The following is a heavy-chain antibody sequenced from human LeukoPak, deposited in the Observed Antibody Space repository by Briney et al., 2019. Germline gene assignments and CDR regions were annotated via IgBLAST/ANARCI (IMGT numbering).Heavy chain of an antibody. Sequence: GGSPRLSCSASGFTFSSYAMHWVRQAPGKGLEWVAVISYDGGNKYYADSVKGRFTISRDNSKKTLYLQMNSLRAEDTAVYYCARDQCSGGSCYSGSDYYYYGMDVWGQGTTVTVSS. CDR2: ISYDGGNK. CDR1: GFTFSSYA. V-gene: IGHV3-30-3*01. D-gene: IGHD2-15*01. J-gene: IGHJ6*02. CDR3: ARDQCSGGSCYSGSDYYYYGMDV.